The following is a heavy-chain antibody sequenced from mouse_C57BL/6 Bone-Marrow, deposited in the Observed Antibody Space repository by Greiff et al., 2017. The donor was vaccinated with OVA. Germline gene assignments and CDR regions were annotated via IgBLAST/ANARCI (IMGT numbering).Heavy chain of an antibody. Sequence: GGGLVQPKGSLKLSCAASGFSFNTYAMNWVRQAPGKGLEWVARIRSKSNNYATYYADSVKDRFTISRDDSESMLYLQMNNLKTEDTAMYYCVRISGSSYCYFDVWGTGTTVTVSS. CDR3: VRISGSSYCYFDV. CDR2: IRSKSNNYAT. J-gene: IGHJ1*03. D-gene: IGHD1-1*01. V-gene: IGHV10-1*01. CDR1: GFSFNTYA.